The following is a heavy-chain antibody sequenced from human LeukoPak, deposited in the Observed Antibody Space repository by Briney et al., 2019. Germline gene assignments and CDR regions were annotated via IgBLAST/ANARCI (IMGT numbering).Heavy chain of an antibody. J-gene: IGHJ3*02. V-gene: IGHV3-23*01. CDR1: GFTFSSYA. Sequence: GGSLRLSCAASGFTFSSYARSWVGQPPARGLEGVSAISDTGGSTYYAGSVKGRLTISRYNSKNTLYLQLNRLRGEDTAVYYGAKDRVAGTGGGDDAFDIWGQGTMVTVSS. D-gene: IGHD6-19*01. CDR3: AKDRVAGTGGGDDAFDI. CDR2: ISDTGGST.